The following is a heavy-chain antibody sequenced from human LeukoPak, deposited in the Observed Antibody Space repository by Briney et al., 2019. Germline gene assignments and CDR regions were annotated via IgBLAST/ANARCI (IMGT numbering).Heavy chain of an antibody. CDR2: IIPIFGTA. D-gene: IGHD1-26*01. CDR3: ARVDSGIDY. V-gene: IGHV1-69*05. J-gene: IGHJ4*02. Sequence: GXXLEWMGGIIPIFGTANYAQKFQGRVTITTDESTSTAYMELSSLRSEDTAVYYCARVDSGIDYWGQGTLVTVSS.